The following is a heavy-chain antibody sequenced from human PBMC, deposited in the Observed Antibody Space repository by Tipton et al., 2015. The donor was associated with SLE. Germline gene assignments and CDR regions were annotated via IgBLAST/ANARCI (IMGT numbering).Heavy chain of an antibody. CDR2: IYHSGST. V-gene: IGHV4-38-2*02. CDR1: GYSISSGYY. Sequence: TLSLTCAVSGYSISSGYYWGWIRQPPGKGLEWIGSIYHSGSTYYNPSLKSRVTISVDTSKTQFSLKLSSVTAADTAVYYCAREGIYGGNGDFDLWGRGTLVTVSS. CDR3: AREGIYGGNGDFDL. D-gene: IGHD4-23*01. J-gene: IGHJ2*01.